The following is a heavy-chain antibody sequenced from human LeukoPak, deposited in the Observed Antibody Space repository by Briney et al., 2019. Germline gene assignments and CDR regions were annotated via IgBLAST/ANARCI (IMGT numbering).Heavy chain of an antibody. CDR3: ARKLRRGIDY. V-gene: IGHV4-34*01. Sequence: SETLSLTCAVYGGSFSRYYWSWIRQPPGKGLEWIGEINHSGSTNYNPSLKSRVTISVDTSKNQFSLKLSSVTAADTAVYYCARKLRRGIDYWGQATLVTVSS. CDR2: INHSGST. CDR1: GGSFSRYY. D-gene: IGHD4-17*01. J-gene: IGHJ4*02.